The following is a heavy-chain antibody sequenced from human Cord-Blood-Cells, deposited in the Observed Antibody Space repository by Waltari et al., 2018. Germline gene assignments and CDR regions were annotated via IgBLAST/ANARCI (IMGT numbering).Heavy chain of an antibody. J-gene: IGHJ4*02. V-gene: IGHV1-2*02. CDR1: GYTFTGYY. CDR3: ARGDIVVVPADYFDY. D-gene: IGHD2-2*01. Sequence: QVQLVQSGAEVKKPGASVKVSCKASGYTFTGYYMHWVRQAPGQGLEWVGWINPNGGGTNYAQKCQGRVTMTRDTSISTAYMELSRLRSDDTAVYYCARGDIVVVPADYFDYWGQGTLVTVSS. CDR2: INPNGGGT.